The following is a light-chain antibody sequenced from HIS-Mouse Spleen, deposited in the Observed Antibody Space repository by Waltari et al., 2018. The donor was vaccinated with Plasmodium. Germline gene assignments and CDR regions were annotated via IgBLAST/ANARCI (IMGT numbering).Light chain of an antibody. V-gene: IGLV3-19*01. CDR2: GKN. J-gene: IGLJ2*01. Sequence: SSELTQDPAVSVALGQTVRITCQGDSLRSYYASWYQQKPGKAPVLVIYGKNNRPSGIPDRCSGSSSGNTASLTITGAQAEDEADYYCNSRDSSGNHVVFGGGTKLTVL. CDR1: SLRSYY. CDR3: NSRDSSGNHVV.